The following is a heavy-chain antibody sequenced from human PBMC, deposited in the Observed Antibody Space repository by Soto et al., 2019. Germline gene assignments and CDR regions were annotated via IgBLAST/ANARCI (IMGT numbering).Heavy chain of an antibody. Sequence: QVQLVQSGAEVKKPGSSVKVSCTASGGTFSSYTISWVRQAPGQGLEWMGRIIPILGIANYAQKFQGRVTITADKSTSTRYMDLSSLRSEDTAVYYCARANAMVRGQITDYWGQGTLVTVSS. V-gene: IGHV1-69*02. CDR1: GGTFSSYT. CDR2: IIPILGIA. J-gene: IGHJ4*02. CDR3: ARANAMVRGQITDY. D-gene: IGHD3-10*01.